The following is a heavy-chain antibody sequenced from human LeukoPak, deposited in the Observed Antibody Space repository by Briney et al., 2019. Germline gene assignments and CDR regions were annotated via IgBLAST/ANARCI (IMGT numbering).Heavy chain of an antibody. Sequence: ASVKVSCKASGYTFTSYYMHWVRQATGQGLEWMGWMNPNSGNTGYAQKFQGRVTITRNTSISTAYMELSSLRSEDTAVYYCARGVYYDSSGQRSNWFDPWGQGTLVTVSS. V-gene: IGHV1-8*03. CDR2: MNPNSGNT. CDR1: GYTFTSYY. CDR3: ARGVYYDSSGQRSNWFDP. D-gene: IGHD3-22*01. J-gene: IGHJ5*02.